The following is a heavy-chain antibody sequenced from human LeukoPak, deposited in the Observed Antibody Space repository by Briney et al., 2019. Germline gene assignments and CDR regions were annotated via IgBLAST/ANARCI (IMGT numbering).Heavy chain of an antibody. CDR2: IYVDGST. V-gene: IGHV3-23*03. J-gene: IGHJ5*02. CDR3: AKDWESYDFLSGPNP. CDR1: GFTFSGYA. Sequence: PGGSLRLSCTASGFTFSGYAMSWVRQAPGKGLEWVSGIYVDGSTYYADSVKGRFTISRDNSRNTLYLQMNSLRAEDTAVYYCAKDWESYDFLSGPNPWGQGSLVTVSS. D-gene: IGHD3-3*01.